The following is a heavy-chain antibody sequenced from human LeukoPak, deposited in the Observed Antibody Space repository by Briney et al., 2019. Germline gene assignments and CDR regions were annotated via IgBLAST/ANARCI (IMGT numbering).Heavy chain of an antibody. CDR1: GGSVSSYY. V-gene: IGHV4-59*02. Sequence: KPSETLSLTCTVSGGSVSSYYWSWIRQPPGKGLEWIGYIYYSGSTNYNPSLKSRVTISVDTSKNQFSLKLSSVTAADTAVYHCARDNWNYGSSMDVWGQGTTVTASS. CDR2: IYYSGST. D-gene: IGHD1-7*01. CDR3: ARDNWNYGSSMDV. J-gene: IGHJ6*02.